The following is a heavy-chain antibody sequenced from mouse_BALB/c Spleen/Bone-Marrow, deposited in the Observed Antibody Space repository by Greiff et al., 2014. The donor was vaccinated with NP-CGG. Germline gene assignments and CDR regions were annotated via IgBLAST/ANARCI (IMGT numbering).Heavy chain of an antibody. CDR3: ARSDGYRAMDY. J-gene: IGHJ4*01. V-gene: IGHV1-82*01. Sequence: VQLQESGPELVKPGASVKISCKASGYAFSNSWMNWVKQRPGQGLEWIGRIYPGDGDTYYNGKFKDKATLTADKYSSTAYMQLSSLTSVDSAVYFCARSDGYRAMDYWGQGTSATVSS. D-gene: IGHD2-3*01. CDR2: IYPGDGDT. CDR1: GYAFSNSW.